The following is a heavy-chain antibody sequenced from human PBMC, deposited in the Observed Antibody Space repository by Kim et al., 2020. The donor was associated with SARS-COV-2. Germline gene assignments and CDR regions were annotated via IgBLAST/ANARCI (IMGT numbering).Heavy chain of an antibody. V-gene: IGHV3-64D*09. CDR3: VKDRWGDHPEGYFDY. Sequence: ESVKGRFTISRDNSKNTRYLQMSSLRAEDTAVYYCVKDRWGDHPEGYFDYWGQGTLVTVSS. J-gene: IGHJ4*02. D-gene: IGHD2-21*02.